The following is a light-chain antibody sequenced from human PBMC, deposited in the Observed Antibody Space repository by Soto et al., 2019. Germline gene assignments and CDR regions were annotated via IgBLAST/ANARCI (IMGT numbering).Light chain of an antibody. J-gene: IGLJ3*02. V-gene: IGLV2-23*02. CDR1: SNDIGGYNY. Sequence: QSALTQPASVSGSPGQSITISCTGTSNDIGGYNYVSWLQQHPGEAPKLIIYEVNKRPSGISGRFSVSKSGNTASLTISGLQAEDEAHYYCCSYARGRIWVFGGGTKVTVL. CDR3: CSYARGRIWV. CDR2: EVN.